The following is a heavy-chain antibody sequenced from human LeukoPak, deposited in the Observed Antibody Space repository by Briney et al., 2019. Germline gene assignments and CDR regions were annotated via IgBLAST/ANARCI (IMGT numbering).Heavy chain of an antibody. CDR1: GGTFSSYA. J-gene: IGHJ6*03. V-gene: IGHV1-69*06. CDR2: IIPIFGTA. D-gene: IGHD3/OR15-3a*01. CDR3: KTDSDMDV. Sequence: ASVRVSCKASGGTFSSYAIRWVPQAPGQGLEWMGGIIPIFGTANYAQKFQGRVTITADKSTSTAYMELSSLRSEHTAVYYCKTDSDMDVWGKGTTVTVSS.